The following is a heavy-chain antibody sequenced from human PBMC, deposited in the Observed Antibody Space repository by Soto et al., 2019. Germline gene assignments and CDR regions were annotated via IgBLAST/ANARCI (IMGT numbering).Heavy chain of an antibody. J-gene: IGHJ6*02. CDR2: VYYSGGT. CDR1: TRSVRGATHY. CDR3: ARGSLRGVKTPYSYYGMDV. Sequence: SETLSLTCTVSTRSVRGATHYWRSLPPPPGKTLEWIGYVYYSGGTDYNPSLKSRVTTSIDTSKNQFSLKLSSVAAADTAVYYCARGSLRGVKTPYSYYGMDVWGQGTTVTVSS. V-gene: IGHV4-61*01. D-gene: IGHD3-10*01.